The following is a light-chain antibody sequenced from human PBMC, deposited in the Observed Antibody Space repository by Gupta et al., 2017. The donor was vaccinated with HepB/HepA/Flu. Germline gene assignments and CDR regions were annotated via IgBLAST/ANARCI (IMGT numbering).Light chain of an antibody. Sequence: EIVLTQSAGTLSLSPGERATLPCRASQSVSSSYLAWYQQKPGQAPRLLISGAASRTIGSPDRFSGSGSGTDFTLTISSLQPEDFSVYYCQQYGNTRPFTFGHGTKVDIK. J-gene: IGKJ3*01. CDR3: QQYGNTRPFT. CDR2: GAA. V-gene: IGKV3-20*01. CDR1: QSVSSSY.